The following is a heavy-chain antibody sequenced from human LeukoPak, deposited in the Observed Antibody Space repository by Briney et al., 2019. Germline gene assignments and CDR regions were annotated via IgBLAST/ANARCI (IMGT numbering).Heavy chain of an antibody. CDR1: GFIFSHHG. Sequence: PGRSLTLLCAASGFIFSHHGMHWVRQAPGKGREWVAVISRCGKHRFYAGSVKGRFTISRDNAQNTLFVEMNSLRGEDTAVYYCARDAQRNFDYGNSLRYWGHGILVTVSS. CDR2: ISRCGKHR. V-gene: IGHV3-30*12. D-gene: IGHD3-9*01. CDR3: ARDAQRNFDYGNSLRY. J-gene: IGHJ4*01.